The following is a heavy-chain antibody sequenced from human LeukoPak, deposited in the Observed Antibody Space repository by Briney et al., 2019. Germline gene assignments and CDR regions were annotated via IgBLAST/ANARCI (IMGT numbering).Heavy chain of an antibody. J-gene: IGHJ4*02. CDR1: GFTFSSYA. CDR2: ISYNGNNQ. CDR3: AKAAHYYDRTGLDF. D-gene: IGHD3-22*01. Sequence: PGGSLRLSCAASGFTFSSYAMHWVRQAPGKGLEWIAFISYNGNNQYYADSVKGRFTISRDDSKDTLFVQMSSLRAEDTALYYCAKAAHYYDRTGLDFGGQGTLVTVSS. V-gene: IGHV3-30-3*01.